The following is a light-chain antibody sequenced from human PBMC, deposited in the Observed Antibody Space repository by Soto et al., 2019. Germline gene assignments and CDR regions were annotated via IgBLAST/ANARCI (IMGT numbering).Light chain of an antibody. V-gene: IGKV3-15*01. CDR3: QQYNNWPPGT. J-gene: IGKJ5*01. CDR1: QSVGSN. CDR2: RAS. Sequence: EIMMTQSPATLSVSPGERATLSCRASQSVGSNLAWYQQKPGQAPRLLMYRASIRTTGIPARFSGSGSGTEFTLTISSLQSEDFAVYYCQQYNNWPPGTFGQGTRLEIK.